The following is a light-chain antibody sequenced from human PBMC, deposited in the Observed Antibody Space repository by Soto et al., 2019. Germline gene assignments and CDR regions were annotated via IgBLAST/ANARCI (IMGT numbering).Light chain of an antibody. CDR3: QHSYSSPYT. J-gene: IGKJ2*01. Sequence: DIPMTQSPASLPASVGDTVTIACRASQSISSYLNWYQQKPGKVPKLLIYGAFRLQSGVPSRFSGSGSGTDFTLTISSLQPEDFGTYYCQHSYSSPYTFGQGTKVDIK. CDR2: GAF. CDR1: QSISSY. V-gene: IGKV1-39*01.